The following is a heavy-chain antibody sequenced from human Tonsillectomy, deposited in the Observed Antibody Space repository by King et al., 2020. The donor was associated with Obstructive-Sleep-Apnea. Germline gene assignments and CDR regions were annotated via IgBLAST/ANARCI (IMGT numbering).Heavy chain of an antibody. CDR1: GFTFSSYC. CDR2: MSYDGNNK. V-gene: IGHV3-30*03. J-gene: IGHJ4*02. CDR3: ASAAMRAPAFDY. Sequence: VQLVESGGGVVQPGRSLRLSCAASGFTFSSYCMHWVRQAPGKGLEWVSLMSYDGNNKFYADSVKGRFTISRDTAKNTLYLQMSSLRAEDTAVYYCASAAMRAPAFDYWGQGTLVTVSS. D-gene: IGHD2-2*01.